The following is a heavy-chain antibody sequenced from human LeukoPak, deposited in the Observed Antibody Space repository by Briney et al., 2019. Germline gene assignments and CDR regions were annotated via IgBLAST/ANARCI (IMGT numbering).Heavy chain of an antibody. CDR1: GFTFSSYA. D-gene: IGHD3-10*01. Sequence: GGSLRLSCAASGFTFSSYAMSWVRQAPGKGLEWVSAISGSGGSTYYADSVKGRFTISRDNSKNTLYLQMNSLRAEDTAVYYCAKTISTYYYGSGSWGFDYWGQGTLVSVSS. CDR3: AKTISTYYYGSGSWGFDY. J-gene: IGHJ4*02. CDR2: ISGSGGST. V-gene: IGHV3-23*01.